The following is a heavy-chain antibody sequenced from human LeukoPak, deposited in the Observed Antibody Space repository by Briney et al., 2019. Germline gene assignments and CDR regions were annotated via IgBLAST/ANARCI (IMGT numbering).Heavy chain of an antibody. Sequence: RPSETLSLTCAVYGGSFSGYYWSWIRQPPGKGLEWIGEINHSGSTNYNPSLKSRVTISVDTSKNQFSLKLSSVTAADTAVYYCARAIVVPAAMVYYGMDVWGQGTTVTVSS. V-gene: IGHV4-34*01. D-gene: IGHD2-2*01. J-gene: IGHJ6*02. CDR1: GGSFSGYY. CDR2: INHSGST. CDR3: ARAIVVPAAMVYYGMDV.